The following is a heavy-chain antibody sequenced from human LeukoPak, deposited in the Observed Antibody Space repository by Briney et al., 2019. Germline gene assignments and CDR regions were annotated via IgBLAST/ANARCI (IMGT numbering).Heavy chain of an antibody. Sequence: PGGSLRLSCAASGFTFSSYATSWVRQAPGKGPEWVSAISGSGGSTYYADSVKGRFTISRDNSKNTLYLQMNSLRAEDTAVYYCAKDRITMIVVALYYFDYWGQGTLVTVSS. D-gene: IGHD3-22*01. J-gene: IGHJ4*02. V-gene: IGHV3-23*01. CDR2: ISGSGGST. CDR1: GFTFSSYA. CDR3: AKDRITMIVVALYYFDY.